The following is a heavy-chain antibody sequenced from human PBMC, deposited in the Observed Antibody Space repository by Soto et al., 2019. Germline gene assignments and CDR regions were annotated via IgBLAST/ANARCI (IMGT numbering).Heavy chain of an antibody. Sequence: SETLSLTCTVSGGSISSSGHYWSWIRQHPGKGLEWIGYISYSGNPYFNPSLKSRLVISVDTSKNQFSLKLSSVTAADTAVYYCARGITMVRGVIFSPYFDYWGQGTLVTVSS. V-gene: IGHV4-31*03. J-gene: IGHJ4*02. CDR3: ARGITMVRGVIFSPYFDY. CDR1: GGSISSSGHY. D-gene: IGHD3-10*01. CDR2: ISYSGNP.